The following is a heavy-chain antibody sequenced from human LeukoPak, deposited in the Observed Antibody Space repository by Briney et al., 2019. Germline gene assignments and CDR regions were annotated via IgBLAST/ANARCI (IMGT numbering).Heavy chain of an antibody. V-gene: IGHV1-18*01. J-gene: IGHJ4*02. CDR1: GYSFVSYG. CDR3: MRDSRGINNWNDRLDY. CDR2: ISAYNGKT. D-gene: IGHD1-20*01. Sequence: ASVDVSCKASGYSFVSYGINWVRQAPGQGLEWMGWISAYNGKTDVAQKLRGRVTMTTDTSTSTAYMELRGLRSDDTAVYYCMRDSRGINNWNDRLDYWGQGTLLTVSS.